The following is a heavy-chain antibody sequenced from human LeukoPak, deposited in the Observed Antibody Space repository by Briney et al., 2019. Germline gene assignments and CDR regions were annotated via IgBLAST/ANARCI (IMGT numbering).Heavy chain of an antibody. V-gene: IGHV3-53*01. CDR3: ASQTSDKAFDG. D-gene: IGHD2-2*01. J-gene: IGHJ4*02. CDR1: GFTVSSKY. Sequence: GGSLRLSCAASGFTVSSKYMSWVRQAPGKGLEWLSVIYDIGGTYYADSVKARFTISRDNAKNSLYLQMNSLRVEDTAVYYCASQTSDKAFDGWGQGTLVSVSS. CDR2: IYDIGGT.